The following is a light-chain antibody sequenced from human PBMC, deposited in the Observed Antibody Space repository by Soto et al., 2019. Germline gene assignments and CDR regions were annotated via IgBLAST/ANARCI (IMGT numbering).Light chain of an antibody. J-gene: IGLJ2*01. Sequence: QSVLTQPASVSGSPGQSITISCTGISSDVSGNNYVSWYQQHPGKAPKLMIYDVDSRPSGVSSRFSGSKSGNTASLTISGLQAADEADYFCNSYTSSSTPIFGGGPKVTVL. CDR1: SSDVSGNNY. V-gene: IGLV2-14*03. CDR2: DVD. CDR3: NSYTSSSTPI.